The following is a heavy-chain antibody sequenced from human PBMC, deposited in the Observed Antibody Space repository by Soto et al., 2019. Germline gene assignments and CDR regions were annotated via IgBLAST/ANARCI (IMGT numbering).Heavy chain of an antibody. CDR3: ASSSSWTYYYYYGMDV. D-gene: IGHD6-13*01. CDR2: MNPNSGNT. V-gene: IGHV1-8*01. CDR1: GYTFTSYD. J-gene: IGHJ6*02. Sequence: QVQLVQSGAEVKKPGASVKVSCKASGYTFTSYDINWVRQATGQGLEWMGWMNPNSGNTGYAQKFQGRVTMTRNTSISTAYMELSSLRSEDTAVYYCASSSSWTYYYYYGMDVWGQGTTGTVSS.